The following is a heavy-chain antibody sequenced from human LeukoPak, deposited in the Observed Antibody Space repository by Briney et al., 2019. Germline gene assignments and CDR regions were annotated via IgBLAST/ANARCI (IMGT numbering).Heavy chain of an antibody. CDR3: AKVYSSSSQDAFDV. V-gene: IGHV4-34*01. CDR2: INHSGST. CDR1: GGSFSGYY. J-gene: IGHJ3*01. D-gene: IGHD6-6*01. Sequence: SETLSLTCAVYGGSFSGYYWRWVRQPPGKGLEWIGEINHSGSTKYNASLESRLTISVDTCKNQFTLNLHSVTAADTAVYYCAKVYSSSSQDAFDVWGPGTMVTVSS.